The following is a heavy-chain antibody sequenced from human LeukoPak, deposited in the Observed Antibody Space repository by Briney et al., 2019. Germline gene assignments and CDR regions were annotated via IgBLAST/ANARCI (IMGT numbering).Heavy chain of an antibody. V-gene: IGHV3-33*01. D-gene: IGHD4-17*01. J-gene: IGHJ4*02. CDR2: IWYDGSNK. Sequence: PGGSLRLSCAASGFTFSSYGMHWVRQAPGKGLEWVAVIWYDGSNKYYADSVKGRFTISRDNSKNTLYLQMNSLRAEDTAVYYCARDDYGDYGDYWGQGNPGHRLL. CDR3: ARDDYGDYGDY. CDR1: GFTFSSYG.